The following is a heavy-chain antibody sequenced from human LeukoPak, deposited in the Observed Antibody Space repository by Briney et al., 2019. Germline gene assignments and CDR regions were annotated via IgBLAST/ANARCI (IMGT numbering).Heavy chain of an antibody. Sequence: GSLRLSCAASGFTFSSYSMNWVRQAPGKGLEWVSSISSSSSYIYYADSVKGRFTISRDNAKNSLYLQMNSLRAEDTAVYYCATELDYGDYYFDYWGQGTLVTVSS. D-gene: IGHD4-17*01. CDR3: ATELDYGDYYFDY. J-gene: IGHJ4*02. V-gene: IGHV3-21*01. CDR2: ISSSSSYI. CDR1: GFTFSSYS.